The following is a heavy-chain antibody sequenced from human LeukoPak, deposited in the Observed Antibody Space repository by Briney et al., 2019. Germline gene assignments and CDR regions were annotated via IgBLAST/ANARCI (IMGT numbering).Heavy chain of an antibody. Sequence: PSETLSLTCTVSGGSISSYYWSRIRQPAGKGLEWIGRIYTSGSTNYNPSLKSRVTMSVDTSRNQFSLKLSSVTAADTAVYYCARVSYYYGSGSYLVDYWGQGTLVTASS. CDR1: GGSISSYY. D-gene: IGHD3-10*01. CDR3: ARVSYYYGSGSYLVDY. CDR2: IYTSGST. V-gene: IGHV4-4*07. J-gene: IGHJ4*02.